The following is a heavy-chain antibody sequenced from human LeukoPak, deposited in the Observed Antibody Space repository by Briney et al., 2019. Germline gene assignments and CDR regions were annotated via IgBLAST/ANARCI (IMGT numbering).Heavy chain of an antibody. CDR1: GFTFSSYS. D-gene: IGHD3-9*01. J-gene: IGHJ4*02. Sequence: GGSLRLSCAASGFTFSSYSMNWVRQAPGKGLEWVSSISSSSSYIYYADSVKGRFTISRDNAKNSLYLQMNSLRAEDTAVYYCARVYYDILTGYYGPLDYWGQGTLVTVSS. CDR2: ISSSSSYI. V-gene: IGHV3-21*01. CDR3: ARVYYDILTGYYGPLDY.